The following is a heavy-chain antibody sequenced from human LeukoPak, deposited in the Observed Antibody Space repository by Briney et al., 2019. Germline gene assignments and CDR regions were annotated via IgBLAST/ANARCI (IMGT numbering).Heavy chain of an antibody. J-gene: IGHJ4*02. CDR2: INPSGGST. CDR3: ARDKGTSYLLDY. Sequence: ASVTVSCTASGYTFITYYIHWVRQAPGQGLEWMGIINPSGGSTSYAQKFQGRVTMTRDTSTSTVYMELSSLRSEDTAVYYCARDKGTSYLLDYWGQGTLVTVSS. D-gene: IGHD2-2*01. CDR1: GYTFITYY. V-gene: IGHV1-46*01.